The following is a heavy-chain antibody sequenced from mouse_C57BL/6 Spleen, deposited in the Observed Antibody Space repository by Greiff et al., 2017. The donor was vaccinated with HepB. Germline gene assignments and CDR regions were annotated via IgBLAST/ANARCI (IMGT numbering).Heavy chain of an antibody. CDR2: IYPGSGNT. J-gene: IGHJ1*03. Sequence: QVQLQQSGAELVRPGASVKLSCKASGYTFTDYYINWVKQRPGQGLEWIARIYPGSGNTYYNEKFKGKATLTAEKSSSTAYMQLSSLTSEDSAVYVCARDDGSSYWYFDVGGTGTTVTVAS. V-gene: IGHV1-76*01. CDR1: GYTFTDYY. CDR3: ARDDGSSYWYFDV. D-gene: IGHD1-1*01.